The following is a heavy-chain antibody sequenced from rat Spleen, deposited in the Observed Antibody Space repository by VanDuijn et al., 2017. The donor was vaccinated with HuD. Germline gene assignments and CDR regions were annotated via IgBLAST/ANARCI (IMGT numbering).Heavy chain of an antibody. CDR1: GFNFSKNY. CDR3: ARRGSYVHLWFAY. J-gene: IGHJ3*01. Sequence: EVQLVESGGGLVQPGRSLKLSCAASGFNFSKNYMAWVRQVPTKGLEWVASISTDGGNTYYRDSVKGRFTISRDNAKSTLYLQMDSLRSEDTATYYCARRGSYVHLWFAYWGQGTLVTVSS. D-gene: IGHD1-2*01. CDR2: ISTDGGNT. V-gene: IGHV5-25*01.